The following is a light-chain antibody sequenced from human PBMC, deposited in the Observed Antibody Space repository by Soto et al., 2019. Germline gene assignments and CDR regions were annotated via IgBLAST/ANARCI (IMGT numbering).Light chain of an antibody. CDR3: NSYTSSGTVV. Sequence: QPVLTQPASVSGWPGQSITIYCTGTSSDVGASNYVSWYQLSPGKAPKLLIYDVDRPSGVSNRFSGSKSGNTASLTISGLQAEDEADYYCNSYTSSGTVVFGGGTKLTVL. CDR2: DV. CDR1: SSDVGASNY. J-gene: IGLJ3*02. V-gene: IGLV2-14*01.